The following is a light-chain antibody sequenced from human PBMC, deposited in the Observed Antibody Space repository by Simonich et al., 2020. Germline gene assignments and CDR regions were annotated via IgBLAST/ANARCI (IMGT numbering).Light chain of an antibody. J-gene: IGKJ2*01. CDR1: QSVLYSSNNKNY. CDR2: LAS. V-gene: IGKV4-1*01. Sequence: DIVMTQSPDSLAVSLGERATINCKSSQSVLYSSNNKNYLDWYQQKPGQTPKLLLYLASTREAGVPDRFSGSGSGTDFTLTISSLQAEDVAVYYCQQYYSTPYTFGQGTKLEIK. CDR3: QQYYSTPYT.